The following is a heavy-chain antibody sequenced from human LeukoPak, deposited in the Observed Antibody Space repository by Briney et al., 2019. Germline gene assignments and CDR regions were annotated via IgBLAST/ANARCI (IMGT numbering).Heavy chain of an antibody. CDR3: ARGPYYYDSSGYYY. V-gene: IGHV4-34*01. J-gene: IGHJ4*02. CDR1: GGSFSGYY. Sequence: SSETLSLTCAVYGGSFSGYYWSWIRQPPGKGLEWIGEINHSGSTNYNPSLKSRVTISVDTSKNQFSLKLSSVTAADTAVCYCARGPYYYDSSGYYYWGQGTLVTVSS. CDR2: INHSGST. D-gene: IGHD3-22*01.